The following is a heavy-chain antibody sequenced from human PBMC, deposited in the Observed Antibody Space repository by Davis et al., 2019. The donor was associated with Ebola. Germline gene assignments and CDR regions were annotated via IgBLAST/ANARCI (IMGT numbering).Heavy chain of an antibody. CDR1: GYTFNSYY. CDR2: INPSGGRT. V-gene: IGHV1-46*02. J-gene: IGHJ6*03. Sequence: ASVKVSCKASGYTFNSYYIHWVRQAPGEGLEWMGIINPSGGRTTYAQKFQGRVTMTRDTSTSTVYMELSSLRSEDTAVYYCARWVDYYYYMDVWGKGTTVTVSS. CDR3: ARWVDYYYYMDV. D-gene: IGHD2-15*01.